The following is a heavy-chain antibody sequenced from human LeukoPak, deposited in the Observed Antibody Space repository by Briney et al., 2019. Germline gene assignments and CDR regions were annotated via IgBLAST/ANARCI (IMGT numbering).Heavy chain of an antibody. CDR1: GGTFSSYA. Sequence: SVKVSCKASGGTFSSYAISRVRQAPGQGLEWMGGIIPIFGTANYAQKFQGRVTITADESTSTAYMELSSLRSEDTAVYYCARDSRIVVPAAINAFDIWGQGTMVTVSS. D-gene: IGHD2-2*02. CDR3: ARDSRIVVPAAINAFDI. CDR2: IIPIFGTA. J-gene: IGHJ3*02. V-gene: IGHV1-69*13.